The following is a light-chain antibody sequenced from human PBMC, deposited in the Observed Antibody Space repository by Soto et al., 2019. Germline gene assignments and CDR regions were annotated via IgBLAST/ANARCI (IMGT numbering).Light chain of an antibody. CDR3: QQYNSYSWT. CDR1: QSISSW. J-gene: IGKJ1*01. CDR2: KAS. Sequence: DIQMTQSPSTLSASVGDRVTITCRASQSISSWLAWYQQKPGKAPKLLIYKASSLESGVPSRFRGSGSGTEFTLTISSLQPDDCATYYCQQYNSYSWTFGQGTKVEIK. V-gene: IGKV1-5*03.